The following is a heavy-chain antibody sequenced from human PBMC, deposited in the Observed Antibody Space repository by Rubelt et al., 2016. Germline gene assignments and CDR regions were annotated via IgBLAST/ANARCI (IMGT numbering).Heavy chain of an antibody. CDR1: GCTFTSYG. D-gene: IGHD5-24*01. CDR3: ARRDGYNWDDAFDI. Sequence: QVQLVQSGAEVKKPGASVKVSCKASGCTFTSYGISWVRQAPGQGLEWMGWISAYNGNTNYAQKLQGRVTMTTDTATGTAYMELRSLRSDDTAVYYCARRDGYNWDDAFDIWGQGTMVTVSS. J-gene: IGHJ3*02. V-gene: IGHV1-18*01. CDR2: ISAYNGNT.